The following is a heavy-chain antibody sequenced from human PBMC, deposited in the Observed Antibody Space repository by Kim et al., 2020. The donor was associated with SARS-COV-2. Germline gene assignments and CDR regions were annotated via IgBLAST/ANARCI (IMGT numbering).Heavy chain of an antibody. CDR3: ARWRAVAGPLDAFDI. CDR2: INAGNGGT. V-gene: IGHV1-3*01. D-gene: IGHD6-19*01. Sequence: ASVKVSCKASGYTFTSYAIHWVRQAPGQRLEWMGWINAGNGGTKYSQKFQGRVTITRDTSASTAYMELSSLRSEDTTVYYCARWRAVAGPLDAFDIWGQGTMVTVSS. J-gene: IGHJ3*02. CDR1: GYTFTSYA.